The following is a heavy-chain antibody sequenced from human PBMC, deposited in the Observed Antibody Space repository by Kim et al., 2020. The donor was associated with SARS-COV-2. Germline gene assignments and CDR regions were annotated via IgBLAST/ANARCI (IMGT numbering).Heavy chain of an antibody. V-gene: IGHV4-34*01. D-gene: IGHD2-2*01. CDR3: ARGRLQRYCSSTSCYRRSLTCDY. CDR2: INHSGST. CDR1: GGSFSGYY. J-gene: IGHJ4*02. Sequence: SETLSLTCAVYGGSFSGYYWSWIRQPPGKGLEWIGKINHSGSTNYNPSLKSRVTISVDTSKNQFSLKLSSVTAADTAVYYCARGRLQRYCSSTSCYRRSLTCDYWGQGTLVTVSS.